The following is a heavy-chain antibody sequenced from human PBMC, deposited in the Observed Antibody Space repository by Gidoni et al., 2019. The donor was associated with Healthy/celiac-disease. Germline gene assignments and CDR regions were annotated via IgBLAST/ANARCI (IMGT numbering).Heavy chain of an antibody. D-gene: IGHD3-22*01. CDR1: GFTFSSYA. V-gene: IGHV3-23*01. J-gene: IGHJ6*02. CDR2: ISGSGGST. Sequence: EVQLLESGGGLVQPGGSLRLSCAASGFTFSSYAMSWVRQAPGKGLEWVSAISGSGGSTYYEDSVKGRFTISRDNSKNTLYLQMNSLRAEDTAVYYCAKDLAYYDSSGYYPGWGYYGMDVWGQGTTVTVSS. CDR3: AKDLAYYDSSGYYPGWGYYGMDV.